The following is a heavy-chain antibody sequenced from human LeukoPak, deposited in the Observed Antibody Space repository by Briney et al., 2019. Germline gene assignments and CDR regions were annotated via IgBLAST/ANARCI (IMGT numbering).Heavy chain of an antibody. CDR1: GITLSKFW. V-gene: IGHV3-74*01. CDR2: IISDGSDT. J-gene: IGHJ4*02. D-gene: IGHD1-26*01. Sequence: GGSLRLSCSASGITLSKFWMHWVRQAPGKGLVWVSCIISDGSDTFYADSVKGRFTISRDNAKNTLFLQMNSLRAEDTAVYYCGSSYDGAFWGPGTLVTVSS. CDR3: GSSYDGAF.